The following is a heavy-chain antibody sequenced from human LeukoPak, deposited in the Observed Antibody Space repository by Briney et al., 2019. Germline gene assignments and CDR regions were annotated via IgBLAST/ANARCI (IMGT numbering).Heavy chain of an antibody. CDR1: GYTFTSYD. V-gene: IGHV1-2*02. CDR2: INPNSGGT. CDR3: ASWEGSSWKRRVYYFDY. D-gene: IGHD6-13*01. J-gene: IGHJ4*02. Sequence: GASVKVSCKAAGYTFTSYDMHWVRQAPGQGLEWMGWINPNSGGTNYAQKFQGRVTMTRDTSISTAYMELSRLRSDDTAVYYCASWEGSSWKRRVYYFDYWGQGTLVTVSS.